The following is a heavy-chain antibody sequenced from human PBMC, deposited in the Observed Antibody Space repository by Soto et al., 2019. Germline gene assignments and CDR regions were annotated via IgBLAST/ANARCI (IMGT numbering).Heavy chain of an antibody. CDR3: ATSCSSTSCYWWFDY. V-gene: IGHV1-24*01. CDR2: FDPEDGET. D-gene: IGHD2-2*01. CDR1: GYTLTELS. Sequence: ASVKVSCKVSGYTLTELSMHWVRQAPGKGLEWMGGFDPEDGETIYAQKFQGRVTMTEDTSTDTAYMELSSLRSEDTAVYYCATSCSSTSCYWWFDYWGQGTQVTVSS. J-gene: IGHJ4*02.